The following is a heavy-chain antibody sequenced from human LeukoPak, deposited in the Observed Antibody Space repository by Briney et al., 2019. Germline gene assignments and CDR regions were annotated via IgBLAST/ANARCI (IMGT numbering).Heavy chain of an antibody. CDR3: ARGLRFLEDRGRP. Sequence: PGQSLRLSCAASGFSISYYSMNWVRQAPGKGLDWVSYISSSSSNIYYADSVKGRFTISRDNAKNSLYLQMNSLRVEDTAVYYCARGLRFLEDRGRPWGQGTLVTVSS. CDR1: GFSISYYS. J-gene: IGHJ5*02. V-gene: IGHV3-48*01. D-gene: IGHD3-3*01. CDR2: ISSSSSNI.